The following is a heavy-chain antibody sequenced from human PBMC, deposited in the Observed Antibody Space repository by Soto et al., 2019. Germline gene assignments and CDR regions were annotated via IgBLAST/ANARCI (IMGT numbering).Heavy chain of an antibody. CDR3: AKEGRYCTSASCYGGDYFDY. CDR2: ISGSGDST. D-gene: IGHD2-2*01. CDR1: GLTFSNYA. V-gene: IGHV3-23*01. Sequence: PGGSLRLSCATSGLTFSNYAMSWVRQAPGKGLEWVSAISGSGDSTYYADSVKGRFTISIDNSRNTLYLQMTSLRAEDTAVYYCAKEGRYCTSASCYGGDYFDYWGQRTLVTVSS. J-gene: IGHJ4*02.